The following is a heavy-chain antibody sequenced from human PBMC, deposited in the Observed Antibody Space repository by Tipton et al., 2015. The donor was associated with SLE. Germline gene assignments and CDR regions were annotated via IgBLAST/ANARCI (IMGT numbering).Heavy chain of an antibody. CDR2: IHYRGST. J-gene: IGHJ2*01. CDR1: GGSISGYY. Sequence: TLSLTCTVSGGSISGYYWSWARQPPGQGLEWIGYIHYRGSTNYNPSPKSRVTISLDTSGNQFSLKLSSVTAAGAAGYYCARDRYCGAGSCFDWYFDLWGRGPRVTVSS. D-gene: IGHD2-15*01. V-gene: IGHV4-59*01. CDR3: ARDRYCGAGSCFDWYFDL.